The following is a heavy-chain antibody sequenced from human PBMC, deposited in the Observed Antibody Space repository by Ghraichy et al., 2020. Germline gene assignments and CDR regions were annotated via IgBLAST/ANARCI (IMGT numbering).Heavy chain of an antibody. D-gene: IGHD6-19*01. J-gene: IGHJ5*02. Sequence: TLSLTCTVSGGSISSYYWSWIRQPAGKGLEWIGRIYTSGSTNYNPSLKSRVTMSVDTSKNQFSLKLSSVTAADTAVYYCARDSVRYSSGWEGFDPWGQGTLVTVSS. CDR2: IYTSGST. CDR3: ARDSVRYSSGWEGFDP. CDR1: GGSISSYY. V-gene: IGHV4-4*07.